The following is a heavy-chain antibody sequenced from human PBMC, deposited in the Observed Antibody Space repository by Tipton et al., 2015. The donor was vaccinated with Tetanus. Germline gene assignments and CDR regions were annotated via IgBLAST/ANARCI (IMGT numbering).Heavy chain of an antibody. CDR1: GFTFSSYG. Sequence: SLRLSCAASGFTFSSYGMHWVRQAPGKGLEWVAVIWYDGSNKYYADSVKGRFTTSRDNSKNTLYLQMNSLRAEDTAVYYCAKDLGATIPYFDYWGQGTLVTVSS. J-gene: IGHJ4*02. D-gene: IGHD1-26*01. CDR2: IWYDGSNK. V-gene: IGHV3-33*06. CDR3: AKDLGATIPYFDY.